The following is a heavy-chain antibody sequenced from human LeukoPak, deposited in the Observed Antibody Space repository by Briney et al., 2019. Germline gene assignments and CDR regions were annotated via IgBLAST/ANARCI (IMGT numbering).Heavy chain of an antibody. CDR2: IKEDGGEK. V-gene: IGHV3-7*03. CDR3: ARDSGWFRFDY. D-gene: IGHD6-13*01. J-gene: IGHJ4*02. Sequence: GGSLRLSCAASGFTFSNYWMSWVRQAPGKGLEWVANIKEDGGEKYYVDSVKGRFTISRDNAKNSLYLQMNSLRAEDTAMYYCARDSGWFRFDYWGQGTLVTVSS. CDR1: GFTFSNYW.